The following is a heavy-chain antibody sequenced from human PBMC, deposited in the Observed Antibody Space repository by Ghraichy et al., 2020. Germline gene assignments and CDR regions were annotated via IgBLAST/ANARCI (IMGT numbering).Heavy chain of an antibody. D-gene: IGHD3-22*01. CDR2: ISSSSSTI. CDR1: GFTFSSYS. J-gene: IGHJ6*02. CDR3: ARERVTYYYDSSGYDYYYYGMDV. Sequence: GGSLRLSCAASGFTFSSYSMNWVRQAPGKGLEWVSYISSSSSTIYYADSVKGRFTISRDNAKNSLYLQMNSLRDEDTAVYYCARERVTYYYDSSGYDYYYYGMDVWGQGTTVTVSS. V-gene: IGHV3-48*02.